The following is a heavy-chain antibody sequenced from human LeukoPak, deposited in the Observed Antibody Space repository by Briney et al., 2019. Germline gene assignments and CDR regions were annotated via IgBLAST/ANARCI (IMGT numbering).Heavy chain of an antibody. Sequence: TGGSLRLSCAASGFTFSSYAMHWVRQAPGKGLEWVAVISYDGSNKYYADSVKGRFTISRDNSKNTLYLQMNSLRAEDTAVYYCARDRGIAVAQGGMDVWGQGTTVTVSS. D-gene: IGHD6-19*01. J-gene: IGHJ6*02. CDR2: ISYDGSNK. CDR1: GFTFSSYA. CDR3: ARDRGIAVAQGGMDV. V-gene: IGHV3-30-3*01.